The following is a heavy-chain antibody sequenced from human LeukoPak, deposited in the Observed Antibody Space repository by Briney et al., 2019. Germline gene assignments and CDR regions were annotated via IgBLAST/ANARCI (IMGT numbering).Heavy chain of an antibody. V-gene: IGHV1-69*05. CDR1: GYTFTGYY. CDR2: IIPIFGTA. D-gene: IGHD2-2*01. J-gene: IGHJ6*03. CDR3: ARGGVGDIVVVPAATTPYYYYYYMDV. Sequence: SVKVSCKASGYTFTGYYMHWVRQAPGQGLEWMGGIIPIFGTANYAQKFQGRVTITTDESTSTAYMELSSLGSEDTAVYYCARGGVGDIVVVPAATTPYYYYYYMDVWGKGTTVTVSS.